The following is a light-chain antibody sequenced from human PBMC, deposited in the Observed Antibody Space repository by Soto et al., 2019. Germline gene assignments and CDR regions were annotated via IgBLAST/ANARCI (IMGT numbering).Light chain of an antibody. CDR2: AVS. Sequence: QSALTQPASVSGSPGQSITISCSGTSSDIGSYNHVAWYQQFPGKSPKLMIYAVSDRPPGVSARFSGSKSGITASLTISGLQTEDEADYYCISYTDRQSYLFGTGTKLT. CDR1: SSDIGSYNH. J-gene: IGLJ1*01. CDR3: ISYTDRQSYL. V-gene: IGLV2-14*03.